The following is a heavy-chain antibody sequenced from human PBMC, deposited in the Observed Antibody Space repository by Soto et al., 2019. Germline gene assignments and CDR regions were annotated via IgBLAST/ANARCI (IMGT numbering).Heavy chain of an antibody. V-gene: IGHV1-46*01. CDR1: GYTFINYY. CDR3: ARDLAAGDY. CDR2: FNPTSGST. D-gene: IGHD6-13*01. Sequence: QVQLVQSGAEVKKPGASVKLSCKASGYTFINYYIHWVRQAPGQGLEWMGIFNPTSGSTNYAQKFQGRVTLTMDTSTRTVYMELSSLRFDDPAVYYCARDLAAGDYWGQGTLVTVSS. J-gene: IGHJ4*02.